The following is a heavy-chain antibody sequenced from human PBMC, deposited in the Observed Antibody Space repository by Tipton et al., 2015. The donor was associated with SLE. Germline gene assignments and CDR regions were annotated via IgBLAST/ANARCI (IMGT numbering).Heavy chain of an antibody. J-gene: IGHJ4*02. CDR1: GFTFSSYT. CDR3: AKDMGTSGLDY. CDR2: IRPDGSKT. Sequence: SLRLSCAASGFTFSSYTMNWVRQAPGKGLEWVAFIRPDGSKTYYADSVKGRFTISRDNSKSTLYLQVNSLRADDTALYYCAKDMGTSGLDYWSQGTLVTVSS. D-gene: IGHD3-3*01. V-gene: IGHV3-30*02.